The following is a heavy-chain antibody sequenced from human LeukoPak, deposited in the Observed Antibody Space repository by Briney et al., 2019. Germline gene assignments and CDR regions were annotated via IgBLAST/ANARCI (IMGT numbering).Heavy chain of an antibody. CDR1: GDSVSSNSAG. D-gene: IGHD3-10*01. V-gene: IGHV6-1*01. J-gene: IGHJ4*02. CDR3: ARDQEDYGSGTLDY. Sequence: SQTLSLTCAISGDSVSSNSAGWNWIRQSPSRGLEWLGRTYYRSKWYNDYAVPVKSRITIIPDTSKNQFSLQLNSVTPEDAAVYYCARDQEDYGSGTLDYWGQGTLVTVSS. CDR2: TYYRSKWYN.